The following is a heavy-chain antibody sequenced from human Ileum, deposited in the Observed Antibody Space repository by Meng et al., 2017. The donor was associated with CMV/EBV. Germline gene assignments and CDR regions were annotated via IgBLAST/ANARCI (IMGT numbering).Heavy chain of an antibody. Sequence: DVHLLEAGGRLVEPGGAHRLSCAASGFTFNNAWMTWVRQAPGKGLEWVGRIKSKIHGEATDYAEPVKDRFTISRDDSKKMVYLQMHSLKTEDTAVYSCTPTGTTGYWGQGTLVTVSS. D-gene: IGHD1-1*01. CDR1: GFTFNNAW. V-gene: IGHV3-15*01. CDR2: IKSKIHGEAT. CDR3: TPTGTTGY. J-gene: IGHJ4*02.